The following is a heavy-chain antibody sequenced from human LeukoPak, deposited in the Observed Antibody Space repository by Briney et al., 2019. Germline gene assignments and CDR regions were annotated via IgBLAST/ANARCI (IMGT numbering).Heavy chain of an antibody. CDR3: ARSVWNKAYSDP. Sequence: SVKVSCKASGGTFSSYAISWVRQAPGQGLEWMGGIIPIFGTANYAQKFRGRVTITADESTSTAYMELSSLRSDDTAVYYCARSVWNKAYSDPWGQGTLVTVSS. D-gene: IGHD1/OR15-1a*01. CDR1: GGTFSSYA. V-gene: IGHV1-69*13. J-gene: IGHJ5*02. CDR2: IIPIFGTA.